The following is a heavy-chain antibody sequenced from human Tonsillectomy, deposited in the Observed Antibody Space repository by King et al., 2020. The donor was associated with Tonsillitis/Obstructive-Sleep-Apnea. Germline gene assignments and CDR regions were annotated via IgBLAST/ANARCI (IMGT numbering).Heavy chain of an antibody. D-gene: IGHD2-2*02. V-gene: IGHV3-66*01. J-gene: IGHJ3*02. CDR3: ARDRDCSSTSCYTGAFDI. CDR1: GFTVSSNY. Sequence: QLVQSGGGLVQPGGSLRLSCAASGFTVSSNYMSWVRQAPGKGLEWVSVIYSGGSTYYADSVKGRFTISRDNSKNTLYLQMNSLRAEDTAVYYCARDRDCSSTSCYTGAFDIWDQGTMVTVSS. CDR2: IYSGGST.